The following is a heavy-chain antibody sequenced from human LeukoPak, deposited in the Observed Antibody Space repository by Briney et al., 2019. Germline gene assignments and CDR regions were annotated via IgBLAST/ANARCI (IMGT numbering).Heavy chain of an antibody. CDR3: VESSSPYYMDV. CDR1: GGSFSGYY. CDR2: INHSGST. J-gene: IGHJ6*03. V-gene: IGHV4-34*01. Sequence: SETLSLTCAVYGGSFSGYYWSWIRQPPGKGLEWIGEINHSGSTNYNPSLKSRVTISVDTSKNHFSLNLSSVTAADTAVYYCVESSSPYYMDVWGKGTTVTISS. D-gene: IGHD3-3*01.